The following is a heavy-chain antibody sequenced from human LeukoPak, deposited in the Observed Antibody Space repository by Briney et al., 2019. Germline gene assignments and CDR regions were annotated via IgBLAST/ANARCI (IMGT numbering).Heavy chain of an antibody. Sequence: SETLSPTCAVYGGSFSGCYWSWIRQPPGKGLEWIGEINHSGSTNYNPSLKSRVTISVDTSKNQFSLKLSSVTAADTAVYYCARDSRRGIAAARATYYYYYGMDVWGQGTTVTVSS. CDR1: GGSFSGCY. J-gene: IGHJ6*02. CDR2: INHSGST. V-gene: IGHV4-34*01. CDR3: ARDSRRGIAAARATYYYYYGMDV. D-gene: IGHD6-13*01.